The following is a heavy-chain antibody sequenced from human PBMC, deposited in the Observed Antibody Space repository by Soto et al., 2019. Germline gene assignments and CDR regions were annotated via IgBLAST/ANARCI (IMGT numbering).Heavy chain of an antibody. CDR2: FDPEDGET. V-gene: IGHV1-24*01. Sequence: GASVKVSCKFSGYTLTELSMHWVRQAPGKVLEWMGGFDPEDGETIYAQKFQGRVTMTEDTSTDTAYMELSSLRSEDTAVYYCARAATYYYGPGRPRGDDAFDIWGQGTMVTVSS. CDR1: GYTLTELS. CDR3: ARAATYYYGPGRPRGDDAFDI. D-gene: IGHD3-10*01. J-gene: IGHJ3*02.